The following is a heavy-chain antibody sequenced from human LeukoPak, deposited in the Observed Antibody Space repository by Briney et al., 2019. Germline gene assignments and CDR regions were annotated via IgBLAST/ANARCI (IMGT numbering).Heavy chain of an antibody. V-gene: IGHV4-38-2*02. CDR2: IYHSGRT. CDR1: GYSISSGYY. CDR3: AREGVAATGLDY. Sequence: SETLSLTCTVSGYSISSGYYWGWIRQPPGKGLEWIGNIYHSGRTYDNPSLKSRVTISVDTSKNQFSLKLTSVTAADTAVYYCAREGVAATGLDYWGQGTLVTVSS. J-gene: IGHJ4*02. D-gene: IGHD6-13*01.